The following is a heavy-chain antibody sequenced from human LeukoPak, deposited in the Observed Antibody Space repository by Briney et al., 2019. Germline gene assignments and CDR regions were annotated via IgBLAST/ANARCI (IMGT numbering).Heavy chain of an antibody. CDR1: KFRFSDYG. V-gene: IGHV3-30*02. CDR3: AKTDYDFWSGYSGPDY. D-gene: IGHD3-3*01. Sequence: PGGSLRLSCSASKFRFSDYGMHWVRQAPGKGLEWVAFIRYDGSNKYYADSVKGRFTISRDNSKNTLYLQMNSLRAEDTAVYYCAKTDYDFWSGYSGPDYWGQGTLVTVSS. J-gene: IGHJ4*02. CDR2: IRYDGSNK.